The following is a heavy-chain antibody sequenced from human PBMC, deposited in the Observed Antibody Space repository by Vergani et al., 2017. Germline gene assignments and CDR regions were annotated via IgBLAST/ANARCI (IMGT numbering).Heavy chain of an antibody. Sequence: QVQLQEWGPGLVKPSQTLSLTCTVSGDSISSGGYFWSWIRQHPGKGLEWIGYISYSGSTYYNPSLKSRVSISVDTSKNQFSLKLSSVTAADTAIYFCARVVELPRYAFDIWGQGTMVTVSS. V-gene: IGHV4-31*03. CDR1: GDSISSGGYF. D-gene: IGHD2-15*01. J-gene: IGHJ3*02. CDR3: ARVVELPRYAFDI. CDR2: ISYSGST.